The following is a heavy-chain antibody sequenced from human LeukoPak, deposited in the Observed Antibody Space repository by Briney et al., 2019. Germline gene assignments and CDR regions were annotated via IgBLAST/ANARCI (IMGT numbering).Heavy chain of an antibody. Sequence: SETLSLTCAVYGGSFSGYYWSWIRQPPGKGLEWIGEINHSGSTNYNPSLKSRVTISVDTSKNQFSLKLSSVTAADTAVYYCARGYAQMYYYDSSGYSHWGQGTLVTVSS. D-gene: IGHD3-22*01. V-gene: IGHV4-34*01. CDR3: ARGYAQMYYYDSSGYSH. CDR2: INHSGST. CDR1: GGSFSGYY. J-gene: IGHJ4*02.